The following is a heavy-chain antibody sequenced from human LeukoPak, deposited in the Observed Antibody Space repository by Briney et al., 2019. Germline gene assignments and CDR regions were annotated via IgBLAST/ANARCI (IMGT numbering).Heavy chain of an antibody. Sequence: PSGTLSLTCAVSGGSISSRNWWSWVRQPPVKGLEWIGEMYPSGLTNYNPSLKSRVITSVDKSKNQVSLNLNSVTAADTAVYYCARKDWNNVRAFDIWGQGTLVTVSS. D-gene: IGHD1/OR15-1a*01. CDR3: ARKDWNNVRAFDI. V-gene: IGHV4-4*02. J-gene: IGHJ3*02. CDR1: GGSISSRNW. CDR2: MYPSGLT.